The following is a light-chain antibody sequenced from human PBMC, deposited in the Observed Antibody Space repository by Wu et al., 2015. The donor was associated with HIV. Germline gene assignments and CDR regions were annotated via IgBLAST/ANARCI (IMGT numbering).Light chain of an antibody. CDR1: QSVSRN. Sequence: EIVMTQSPATLSVSPGERATLTCRASQSVSRNLAWYQQKPGQAPRLLMYGASTRATGIPARFSGSGSRTEFTLTISSLQSEDFVVYYCQQYNNWPPLTFGGGTKVEIK. CDR3: QQYNNWPPLT. J-gene: IGKJ4*01. V-gene: IGKV3-15*01. CDR2: GAS.